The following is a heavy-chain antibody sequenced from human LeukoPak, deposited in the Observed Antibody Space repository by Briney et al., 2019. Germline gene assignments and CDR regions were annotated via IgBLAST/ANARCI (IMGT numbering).Heavy chain of an antibody. CDR3: ARALYYYGSGSYDY. D-gene: IGHD3-10*01. J-gene: IGHJ4*02. CDR2: ISAYNGST. Sequence: ASVKVSCKASGYTFTSYGISWVRQAPGQGLEWMGWISAYNGSTNYAQKLQGRVTMTTDTSTSTAYMELRSLRSDDTAVYYCARALYYYGSGSYDYWGQGTLVTVSS. CDR1: GYTFTSYG. V-gene: IGHV1-18*01.